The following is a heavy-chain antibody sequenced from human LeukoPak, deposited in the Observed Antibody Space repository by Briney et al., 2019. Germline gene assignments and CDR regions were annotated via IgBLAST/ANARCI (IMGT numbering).Heavy chain of an antibody. V-gene: IGHV5-51*01. CDR2: IYPDDSDT. CDR1: GYSFSNYW. Sequence: GESLKISCKGSGYSFSNYWIGWVRQMPGKGLALMGIIYPDDSDTRYSPSFQGQVTISADKSISAAYLQWSSLKASDTAMYYCARHSNDHTDYWGQGTLVTVSS. CDR3: ARHSNDHTDY. D-gene: IGHD1-1*01. J-gene: IGHJ4*02.